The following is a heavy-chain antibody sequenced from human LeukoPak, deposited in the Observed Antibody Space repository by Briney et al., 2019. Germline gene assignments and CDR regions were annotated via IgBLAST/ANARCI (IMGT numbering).Heavy chain of an antibody. J-gene: IGHJ4*02. CDR1: GFTFSSYA. CDR3: AKDRGLYYGSGSQPDY. V-gene: IGHV3-23*01. D-gene: IGHD3-10*01. Sequence: GGSLRLSCAASGFTFSSYAMSWVRQAPGKGLEWVSAISGSGGSTYYADSVKGRFTISRDNSKNTLYLQMNSLRAEDTAVYYCAKDRGLYYGSGSQPDYWGQGTLVTVSS. CDR2: ISGSGGST.